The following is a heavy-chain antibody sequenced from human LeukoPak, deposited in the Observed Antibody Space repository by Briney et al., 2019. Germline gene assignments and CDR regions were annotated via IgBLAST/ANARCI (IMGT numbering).Heavy chain of an antibody. V-gene: IGHV1-2*02. Sequence: KVSCKAXGGTFSXYAISWVRQAPGQGLEWMGWINPNSGGTNYAQKFQGRVTMTRDTSISTAYMELSRLRSDDTAVYYCARGNGGYDSSYWGQGTLVTVSS. CDR3: ARGNGGYDSSY. CDR1: GGTFSXYA. CDR2: INPNSGGT. D-gene: IGHD3-22*01. J-gene: IGHJ4*02.